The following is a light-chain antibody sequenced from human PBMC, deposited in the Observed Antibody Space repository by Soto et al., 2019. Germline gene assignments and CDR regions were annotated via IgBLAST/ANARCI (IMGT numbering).Light chain of an antibody. CDR1: QSIRSW. Sequence: DIQMTQSPSTLTASVGDRVTMTCRASQSIRSWLAWYQQTQGKAPKLXMYTASNLHSGVPSRFSGSGAGTDFTRTISSLKPEDVATYYCQQSYSTTISFGQGTRLEIK. V-gene: IGKV1-39*01. CDR2: TAS. CDR3: QQSYSTTIS. J-gene: IGKJ5*01.